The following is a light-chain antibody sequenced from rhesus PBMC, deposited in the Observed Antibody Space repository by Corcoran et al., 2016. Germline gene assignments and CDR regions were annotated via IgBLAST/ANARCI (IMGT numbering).Light chain of an antibody. Sequence: EIVMTQSPATLSLSPGERATLSCRASQSVSSYVAWYQQKPEQASRLLIYGASSRATGIPDRFSGSGSGTDFTLTISSLEPEDFAVYCCQQYSNWPFAFGPGTKLDVK. CDR1: QSVSSY. J-gene: IGKJ3*01. V-gene: IGKV3S9*01. CDR2: GAS. CDR3: QQYSNWPFA.